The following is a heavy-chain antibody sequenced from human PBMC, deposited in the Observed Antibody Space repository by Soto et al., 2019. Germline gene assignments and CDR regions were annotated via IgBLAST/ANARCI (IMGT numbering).Heavy chain of an antibody. D-gene: IGHD6-19*01. CDR1: GGSFRGYF. V-gene: IGHV4-39*01. Sequence: PSETLSLTCASYGGSFRGYFWGWVRQPPGKGLEWIGSIYYSGSTYYNPSLRSRVTISVDTSKNQFSLKLSSVTAADTAVFYCARHYSSGSRNWFDPWGQGTLVTVSS. CDR2: IYYSGST. CDR3: ARHYSSGSRNWFDP. J-gene: IGHJ5*02.